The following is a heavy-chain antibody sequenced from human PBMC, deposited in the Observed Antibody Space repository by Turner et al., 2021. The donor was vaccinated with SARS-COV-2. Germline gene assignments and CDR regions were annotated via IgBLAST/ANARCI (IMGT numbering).Heavy chain of an antibody. D-gene: IGHD6-19*01. CDR1: GFTFSTYG. CDR3: AKDHVTVAAYFDD. Sequence: QVQLVESGGGVVQPGRSLRLSCVASGFTFSTYGMHWVRQAPGKGLEWVAVISYHGSNKYYADSVKGRFTISRDNSKNTLYLQMNSLRAEDTAVYYCAKDHVTVAAYFDDWGQGTLVTVSS. V-gene: IGHV3-30*18. J-gene: IGHJ4*02. CDR2: ISYHGSNK.